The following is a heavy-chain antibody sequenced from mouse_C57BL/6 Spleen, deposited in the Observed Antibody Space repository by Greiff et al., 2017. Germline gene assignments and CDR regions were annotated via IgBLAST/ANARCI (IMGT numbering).Heavy chain of an antibody. J-gene: IGHJ2*01. Sequence: EVHLVESGGGLVKPGGSLKLSCAASGFTFSSYAMSWVRQTPEKRLEWVATISDGGSYTYYPDNVKGRFTISRDNAKNNLYLQMSHLKSEDTAMYYCARDYYGNYFDYWGQGTTLTVSS. CDR1: GFTFSSYA. D-gene: IGHD1-1*01. CDR2: ISDGGSYT. CDR3: ARDYYGNYFDY. V-gene: IGHV5-4*01.